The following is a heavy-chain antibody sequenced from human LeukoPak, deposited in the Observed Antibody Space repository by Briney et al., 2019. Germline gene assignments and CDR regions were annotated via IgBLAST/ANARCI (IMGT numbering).Heavy chain of an antibody. Sequence: ASMKVSCKASGYTFIDYYIHWMRQAPGQGLEWMAWISPKSGATDYTQKFQDRVTLTSDTSFSTAYMEVRSLTSDDTAFYYCARGLPYPDGSGYHYFDSWGQGTLVTVSS. CDR3: ARGLPYPDGSGYHYFDS. CDR2: ISPKSGAT. D-gene: IGHD3-22*01. V-gene: IGHV1-2*02. J-gene: IGHJ4*02. CDR1: GYTFIDYY.